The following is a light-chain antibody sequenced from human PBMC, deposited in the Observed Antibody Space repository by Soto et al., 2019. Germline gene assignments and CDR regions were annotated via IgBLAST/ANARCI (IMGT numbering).Light chain of an antibody. CDR2: SAS. V-gene: IGKV3-15*01. CDR1: QRVSSN. Sequence: EIVMTHSPATLSVSPGERATHSCRASQRVSSNLAWYQQKPGQAPRLLIYSASTRAAAIPARCSGSGSDTEFTLTIISLQSEDFAVYYCQQYNNCPPWTFGQGTKVEIK. CDR3: QQYNNCPPWT. J-gene: IGKJ1*01.